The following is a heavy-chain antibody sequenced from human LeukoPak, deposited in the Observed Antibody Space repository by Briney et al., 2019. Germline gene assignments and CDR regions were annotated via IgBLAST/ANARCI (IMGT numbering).Heavy chain of an antibody. D-gene: IGHD2-8*02. CDR2: INHSGST. Sequence: PSETLSLTCAVYGGSFSGYYWSWIRQPPGKGLEWIGEINHSGSTNYNPSLKSRVTISVDTSKNQFSLKLSSVTAADTAVYYCARGVGTGYWGQGTLVTVSS. CDR3: ARGVGTGY. J-gene: IGHJ4*02. CDR1: GGSFSGYY. V-gene: IGHV4-34*01.